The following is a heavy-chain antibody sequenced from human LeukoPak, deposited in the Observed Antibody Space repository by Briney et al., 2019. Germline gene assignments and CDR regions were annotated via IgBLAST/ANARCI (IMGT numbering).Heavy chain of an antibody. CDR2: IYRSGTT. CDR3: ARGPAANFNY. D-gene: IGHD2-2*01. CDR1: GYSISSGYY. V-gene: IGHV4-38-2*01. Sequence: SETLSLTCAVSGYSISSGYYWGWIRQPPGKGLEWIVCIYRSGTTYYNPSLKSRVTISVDTSKNQFSLKLSSVTATDTAVYYCARGPAANFNYWGQGTLVTVSS. J-gene: IGHJ4*02.